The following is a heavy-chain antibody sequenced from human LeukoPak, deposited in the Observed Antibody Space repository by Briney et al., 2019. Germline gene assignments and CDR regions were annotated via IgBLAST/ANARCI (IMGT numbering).Heavy chain of an antibody. J-gene: IGHJ3*02. D-gene: IGHD5-24*01. V-gene: IGHV4-59*01. CDR1: GGSISTYD. Sequence: SETLSLTCTVSGGSISTYDWSWIRQPPGKGLEWIGYMYYSGDAHYNPSLKGRVTISVDTSKNQFSLKLSSVTAADTALYYCASVGYNSASDIWGQGTMVTVSS. CDR3: ASVGYNSASDI. CDR2: MYYSGDA.